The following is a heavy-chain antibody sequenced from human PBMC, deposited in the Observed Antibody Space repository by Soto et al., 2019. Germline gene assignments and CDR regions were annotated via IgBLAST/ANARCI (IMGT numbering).Heavy chain of an antibody. CDR2: IWYDGNNK. J-gene: IGHJ4*02. Sequence: GGSLRLSCAASGFTFSNYGMHWVRQSPGKGLEWVAVIWYDGNNKYYADSVKGRFTISRDNSNNTLYVQMTSLRAEDTAVYYCARGLHSLFDYWGQGTLVTVSS. CDR1: GFTFSNYG. V-gene: IGHV3-33*01. CDR3: ARGLHSLFDY. D-gene: IGHD2-21*01.